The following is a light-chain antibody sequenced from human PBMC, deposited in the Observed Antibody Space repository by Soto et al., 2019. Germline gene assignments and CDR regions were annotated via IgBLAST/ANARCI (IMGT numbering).Light chain of an antibody. CDR2: EVT. CDR3: CSFTSGNTAYV. Sequence: QSVLTQPGSVSGSPGQSITISCTGTSSDVGAYNYVSWYQQHPGKAPKLMIYEVTNRPSGVSTRFSGSKSGNTASLTISGLQAEDEADYYCCSFTSGNTAYVFGTGTEVTVL. V-gene: IGLV2-14*01. CDR1: SSDVGAYNY. J-gene: IGLJ1*01.